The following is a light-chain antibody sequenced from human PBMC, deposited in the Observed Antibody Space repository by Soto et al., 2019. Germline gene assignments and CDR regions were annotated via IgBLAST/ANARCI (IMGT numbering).Light chain of an antibody. J-gene: IGLJ2*01. CDR1: SSNVGGYNF. Sequence: QSVLTQPPSASGSPGQSVTISCTGTSSNVGGYNFVSWYQQHPGKAPKLMIYEVNKRPSGVPDRFSGSKSGNTASLTVSGLQAEDEADYYCSSYAGSNNLVFGGGTKLIVL. CDR3: SSYAGSNNLV. V-gene: IGLV2-8*01. CDR2: EVN.